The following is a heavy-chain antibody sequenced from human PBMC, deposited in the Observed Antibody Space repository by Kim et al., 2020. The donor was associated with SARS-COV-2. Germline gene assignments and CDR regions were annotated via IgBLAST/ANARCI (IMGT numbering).Heavy chain of an antibody. Sequence: ASVKVSCKASGYTFTSYAMHWVRQAPGQRLEWMRWINAGNGNTKYSQKFQGRVTITRDTSASTAYMELSSLRSEDTAVYYCAPGGNDSYFQHWGQGTLVTVSS. CDR1: GYTFTSYA. CDR2: INAGNGNT. CDR3: APGGNDSYFQH. J-gene: IGHJ1*01. D-gene: IGHD2-15*01. V-gene: IGHV1-3*01.